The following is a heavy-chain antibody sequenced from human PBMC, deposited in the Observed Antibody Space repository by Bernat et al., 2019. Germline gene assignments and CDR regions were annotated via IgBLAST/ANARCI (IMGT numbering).Heavy chain of an antibody. CDR1: GGSFSGYY. V-gene: IGHV4-34*01. J-gene: IGHJ4*02. D-gene: IGHD3-3*01. CDR2: INHSGST. Sequence: QVQLQQWGAGLLKPSETLSLTCAVYGGSFSGYYWSWIRQPPGKGLEWIGEINHSGSTNYNPSPKIRVTISVDTSKNQFSLKLSSVTAADTAVYYCARGVPIFGVVIYYFDYWGQGTLVTVSS. CDR3: ARGVPIFGVVIYYFDY.